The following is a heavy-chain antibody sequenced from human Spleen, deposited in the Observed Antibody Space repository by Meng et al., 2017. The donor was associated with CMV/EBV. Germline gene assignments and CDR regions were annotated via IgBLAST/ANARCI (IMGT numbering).Heavy chain of an antibody. V-gene: IGHV3-21*01. CDR2: ISTTSTYI. CDR1: GFTFSAYS. D-gene: IGHD3-3*01. J-gene: IGHJ6*02. CDR3: AGFGVAITNGLDV. Sequence: GESLKISCAASGFTFSAYSMNWVRQAPGKGLEWVSSISTTSTYIYYSDSVKGRFTISRDNAKNSLYLQVNSLRVEDTAVYYCAGFGVAITNGLDVWGQGTTVTVSS.